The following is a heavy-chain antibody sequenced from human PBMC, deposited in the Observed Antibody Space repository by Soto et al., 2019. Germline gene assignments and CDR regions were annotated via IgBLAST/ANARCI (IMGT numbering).Heavy chain of an antibody. CDR1: GFTFDSYA. J-gene: IGHJ4*02. CDR3: AKGSHYDILTAYHAFDY. Sequence: GGSLRLSCAASGFTFDSYAMNWVRQAPGKGLEWVSSISGGGGGTYYADSVKGRLTTSRDNSKNTLYLQMNSLRAEDTALYYCAKGSHYDILTAYHAFDYWGPGTLVTVSS. CDR2: ISGGGGGT. D-gene: IGHD3-9*01. V-gene: IGHV3-23*01.